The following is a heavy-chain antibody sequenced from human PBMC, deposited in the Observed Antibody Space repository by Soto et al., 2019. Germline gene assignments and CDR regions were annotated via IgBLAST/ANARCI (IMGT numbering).Heavy chain of an antibody. CDR3: ARGPNSEC. V-gene: IGHV3-53*01. CDR2: IYSGGNP. D-gene: IGHD2-21*01. J-gene: IGHJ4*02. CDR1: GFSVEGNY. Sequence: EERLVQSGGGLVQPGGSLSFSCATYGFSVEGNYLSWVRQAPGKGLELVSLIYSGGNPFSAHSMKGRFTLSRDNTNNLLYLQMASLRAEDMAVYYCARGPNSECWGQGPLVIVPS.